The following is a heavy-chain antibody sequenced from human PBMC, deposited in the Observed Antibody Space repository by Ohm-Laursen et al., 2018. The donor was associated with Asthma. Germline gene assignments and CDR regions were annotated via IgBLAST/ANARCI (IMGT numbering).Heavy chain of an antibody. V-gene: IGHV4-59*07. CDR3: AIAIAAAGSLSLDY. D-gene: IGHD6-13*01. J-gene: IGHJ4*02. Sequence: SDTLSLTCTVSGGSISSYYWSWIRQPPGKGLEWIGYIYYSGSTNYNPSLKSRVTISVDTSKNQFSLKLSSVTAADTAVYYCAIAIAAAGSLSLDYWGQGTLVTVSS. CDR2: IYYSGST. CDR1: GGSISSYY.